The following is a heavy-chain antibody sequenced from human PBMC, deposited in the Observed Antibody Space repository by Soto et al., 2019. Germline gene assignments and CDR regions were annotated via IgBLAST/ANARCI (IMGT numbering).Heavy chain of an antibody. Sequence: QMQLVQSGAEVKERGSSVKISCKTSGGTFNTYALTWVRQAPGQGIEWIGGIIPIFGIKHVAQRLQGRVTINADKSLTTADMEMTTLSSDDTAAYYGAKEAGDHWGQGTLVTASS. V-gene: IGHV1-69*17. CDR1: GGTFNTYA. J-gene: IGHJ4*02. CDR2: IIPIFGIK. CDR3: AKEAGDH. D-gene: IGHD6-25*01.